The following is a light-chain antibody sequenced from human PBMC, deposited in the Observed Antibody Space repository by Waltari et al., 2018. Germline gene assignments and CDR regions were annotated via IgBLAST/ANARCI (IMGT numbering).Light chain of an antibody. Sequence: QSALTQPASVSGSPGQSITISCTGTSIDVDGYNYVSWYQQHPGRAPKLIIYDVSLRPSGVSNRFSGSKSGNTASLTISGLQGEDEGDYFCSSYTTSSTLDFGTGTEVTVL. CDR2: DVS. V-gene: IGLV2-14*03. CDR3: SSYTTSSTLD. J-gene: IGLJ1*01. CDR1: SIDVDGYNY.